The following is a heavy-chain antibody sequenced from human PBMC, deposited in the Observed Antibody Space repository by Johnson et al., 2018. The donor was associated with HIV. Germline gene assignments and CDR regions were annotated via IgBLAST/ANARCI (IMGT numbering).Heavy chain of an antibody. CDR2: ISGRGGST. V-gene: IGHV3-NL1*01. J-gene: IGHJ3*02. Sequence: VQLVESGGGVVQPGGSLRLSCAASRFTFSSYGMHWVRQAPGKGLEWVSAISGRGGSTYYADSVKDRFTISRDTSKKTLYMQMNSLRAEDTAVYYCAKVARTYYYGSGSETDAFDIWGQGTMVTVSS. CDR1: RFTFSSYG. CDR3: AKVARTYYYGSGSETDAFDI. D-gene: IGHD3-10*01.